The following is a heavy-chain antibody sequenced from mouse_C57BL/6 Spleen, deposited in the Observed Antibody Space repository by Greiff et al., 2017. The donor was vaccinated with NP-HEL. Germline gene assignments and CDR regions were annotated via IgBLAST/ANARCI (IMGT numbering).Heavy chain of an antibody. CDR3: ARGDYGNPYAMDY. V-gene: IGHV1-7*01. CDR1: GYTFTSYW. D-gene: IGHD2-1*01. CDR2: INPSSGYT. Sequence: QVQLQQSGAELAKPGASVKLSCKASGYTFTSYWMHWVKQRPGQGLEWIGYINPSSGYTKYNQKFKDKATLTADKSSGTAYMQLSSLTYEDSAVYYCARGDYGNPYAMDYWGQGTSVTVSS. J-gene: IGHJ4*01.